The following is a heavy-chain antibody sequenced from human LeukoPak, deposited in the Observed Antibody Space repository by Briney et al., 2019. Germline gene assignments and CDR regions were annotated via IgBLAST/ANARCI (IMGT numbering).Heavy chain of an antibody. J-gene: IGHJ4*02. CDR1: GYSFNTHW. CDR3: ARSYGSGSYSEY. D-gene: IGHD3-10*01. Sequence: GESLKISFKGSGYSFNTHWVGWVRQMPGKGLEWMGIIYPGDSDTTYSPSFQGQVTISADKSISTAYLQWSSLKASDTAMYYCARSYGSGSYSEYWGQGTLRTVSS. V-gene: IGHV5-51*01. CDR2: IYPGDSDT.